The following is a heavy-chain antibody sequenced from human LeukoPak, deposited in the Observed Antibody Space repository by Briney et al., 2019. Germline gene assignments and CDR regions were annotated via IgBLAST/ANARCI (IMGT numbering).Heavy chain of an antibody. CDR3: ARISGRDFDY. CDR2: IYPGDSDT. V-gene: IGHV5-51*01. D-gene: IGHD6-19*01. CDR1: GYSFTTFW. J-gene: IGHJ4*02. Sequence: GESLKISCKGSGYSFTTFWIGWVRQMPGKGLEYMGIIYPGDSDTRYSPSFQGPVTISADKSISTAYLQWSSLKASDTAMYYCARISGRDFDYWGQGTLVTVSS.